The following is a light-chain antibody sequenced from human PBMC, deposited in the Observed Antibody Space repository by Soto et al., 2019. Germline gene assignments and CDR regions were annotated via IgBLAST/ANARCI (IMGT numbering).Light chain of an antibody. CDR2: AAS. J-gene: IGKJ1*01. Sequence: EIVMTQSPATLSVSPGDRATLSCRASESVTSSLAWYQQKPGQPPRLLIYAASTRATDVPARFSGGGSETDFTLTISRLEPEDFAVYYCQQYGSSPWTFGQGTKVDIK. CDR3: QQYGSSPWT. V-gene: IGKV3-20*01. CDR1: ESVTSS.